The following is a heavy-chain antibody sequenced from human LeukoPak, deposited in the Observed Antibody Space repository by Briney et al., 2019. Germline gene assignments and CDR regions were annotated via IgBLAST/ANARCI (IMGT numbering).Heavy chain of an antibody. Sequence: GGSLRLSCAASGFTVSSYYMSWVRQAPGKGLEWVSFIYSGGDTHYADSVKGRFTISRDNSKNTLYLQMNSLRAEDTAVYYCARDMKALDAFDIWGQGTMVTVSS. CDR3: ARDMKALDAFDI. D-gene: IGHD3-16*01. J-gene: IGHJ3*02. CDR2: IYSGGDT. CDR1: GFTVSSYY. V-gene: IGHV3-53*01.